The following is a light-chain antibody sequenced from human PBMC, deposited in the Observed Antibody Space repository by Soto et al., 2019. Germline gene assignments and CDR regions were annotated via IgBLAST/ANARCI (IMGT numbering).Light chain of an antibody. V-gene: IGKV1-5*03. CDR1: QSISSW. Sequence: DIQMTQSASTLSASVGDRVTITCRASQSISSWLAWYQQKPGKAPKLLIYKASSLESGVPSRFSGSGSGTEFTLTISSLQPDDFATYYCQQSYSTPLTFGGRTKVAIK. J-gene: IGKJ4*01. CDR3: QQSYSTPLT. CDR2: KAS.